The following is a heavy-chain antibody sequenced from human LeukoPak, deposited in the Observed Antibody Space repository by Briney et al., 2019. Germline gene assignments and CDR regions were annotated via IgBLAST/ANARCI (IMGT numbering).Heavy chain of an antibody. CDR1: GYTFTGYY. J-gene: IGHJ5*02. CDR2: INPNSGCT. V-gene: IGHV1-2*02. CDR3: ARNLVRGVMSFDP. Sequence: ASVKVSCKASGYTFTGYYMHWVRQAPGQGLQWMGWINPNSGCTKYAQKFQGRVTMTMDTSISTAYMELSRLRSDDTAGYYCARNLVRGVMSFDPWGQGTLVTVSS. D-gene: IGHD3-10*01.